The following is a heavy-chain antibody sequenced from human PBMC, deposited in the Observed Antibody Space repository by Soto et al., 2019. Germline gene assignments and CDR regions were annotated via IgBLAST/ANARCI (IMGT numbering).Heavy chain of an antibody. D-gene: IGHD3-3*01. CDR2: ISGTGDSS. CDR3: ARVQTLFGIINVFDY. V-gene: IGHV3-23*01. J-gene: IGHJ4*02. CDR1: GFTFGSYA. Sequence: EVQLLESGGGLVQPGGSLRLSCAASGFTFGSYAMSWVRQAPGKGLEWVSLISGTGDSSEYANSVKGRFTISRDYSKTTVFLQMNSLRAEDTAVYFCARVQTLFGIINVFDYWGQGTLVTVSS.